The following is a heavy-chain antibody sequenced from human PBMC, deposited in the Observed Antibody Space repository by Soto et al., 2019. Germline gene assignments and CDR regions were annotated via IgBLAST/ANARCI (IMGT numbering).Heavy chain of an antibody. CDR3: ARDRLVPYGYGMDV. CDR2: IWFDGSKK. J-gene: IGHJ6*02. Sequence: QMQLVESGGGVVQPGRSLRLSCAASGFTFGSYGIHWVRQAPGKGLEWVALIWFDGSKKYYVDSVKGRFAVSRDNSKNTLYLQMNSLRVEDTAVSYCARDRLVPYGYGMDVWGQGTTVTVSS. D-gene: IGHD2-2*01. CDR1: GFTFGSYG. V-gene: IGHV3-33*01.